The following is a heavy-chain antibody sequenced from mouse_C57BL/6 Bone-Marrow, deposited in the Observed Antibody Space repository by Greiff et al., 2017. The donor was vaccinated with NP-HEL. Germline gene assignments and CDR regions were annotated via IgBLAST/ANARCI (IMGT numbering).Heavy chain of an antibody. V-gene: IGHV5-4*01. J-gene: IGHJ3*01. Sequence: DVMLVESGGGLVKPGGSLKLSCAASGFTFSSYAMSWVRQTPEKRLEWVATISDGGSYTYYPDNVKGRFTISRDNAKNNLYLQMSHLKSEDTAMYYCARDYLYYYGSSLAWFAYGGQGTLVTVSA. CDR3: ARDYLYYYGSSLAWFAY. CDR2: ISDGGSYT. CDR1: GFTFSSYA. D-gene: IGHD1-1*01.